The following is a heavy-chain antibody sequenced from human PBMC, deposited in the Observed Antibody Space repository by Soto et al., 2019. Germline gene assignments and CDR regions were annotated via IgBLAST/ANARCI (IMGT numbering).Heavy chain of an antibody. D-gene: IGHD6-13*01. Sequence: QVQLVQSGAEVKKPGASVKFSCKASGYTFTSYDINWVRQATGQGLEWMGWMNPNSGNTDYAQKFQGRVTMTRNTSISTAYMELSSLRSEDTAVYYCGRERSAAGAGWFDPWGQGSLVTVSS. CDR3: GRERSAAGAGWFDP. CDR2: MNPNSGNT. CDR1: GYTFTSYD. V-gene: IGHV1-8*01. J-gene: IGHJ5*02.